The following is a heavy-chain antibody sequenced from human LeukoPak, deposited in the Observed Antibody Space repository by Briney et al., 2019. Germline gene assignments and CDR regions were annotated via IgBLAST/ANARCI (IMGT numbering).Heavy chain of an antibody. V-gene: IGHV3-33*01. CDR2: IWFDGSNK. CDR3: ARDRELTSYDSAAFDI. CDR1: GFTFSSYG. J-gene: IGHJ3*02. D-gene: IGHD3-22*01. Sequence: PGRSLRLSCAASGFTFSSYGMHWVRQAPGKGLEWVAVIWFDGSNKYYADSVKGRFTISRDNSKNTVYLQMNSLRAEDTAVYYCARDRELTSYDSAAFDIWSHGTMVTVSS.